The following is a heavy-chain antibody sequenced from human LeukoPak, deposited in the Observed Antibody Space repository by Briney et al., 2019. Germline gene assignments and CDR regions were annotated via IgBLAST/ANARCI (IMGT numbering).Heavy chain of an antibody. V-gene: IGHV3-21*01. CDR3: ARFSSSGFGY. CDR1: GFTFSSYS. D-gene: IGHD6-13*01. CDR2: ISSSSSYI. J-gene: IGHJ4*02. Sequence: GGSLRLSCAASGFTFSSYSMNWVRQAPGKGLEWVSSISSSSSYIYYADSVKGRFTISRDNAKNSLYLQMNSLRAKDTAVYYCARFSSSGFGYWGQGTLVTVSS.